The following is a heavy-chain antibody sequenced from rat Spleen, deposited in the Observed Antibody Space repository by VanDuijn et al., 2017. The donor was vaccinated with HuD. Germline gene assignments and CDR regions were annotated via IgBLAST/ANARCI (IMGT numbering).Heavy chain of an antibody. V-gene: IGHV5-36*01. D-gene: IGHD1-7*01. J-gene: IGHJ2*01. Sequence: EVKLVESGGGLVQPGRSLKLSCAASGFSFDGYGMAWVRQAPKNGLEWVASISWGGSSTYYPDNVKGRFTISRDNAKNALYLQRNNLKSEDTAIYYCTRRTTGTPDYWGQGVMVTVSS. CDR3: TRRTTGTPDY. CDR2: ISWGGSST. CDR1: GFSFDGYG.